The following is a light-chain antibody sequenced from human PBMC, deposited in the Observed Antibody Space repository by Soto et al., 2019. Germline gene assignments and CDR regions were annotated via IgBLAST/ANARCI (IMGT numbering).Light chain of an antibody. CDR3: QQRSNWPPGFT. CDR2: DAA. CDR1: QSVSRY. V-gene: IGKV3-11*01. Sequence: EIVLTQSPATLSLSPGERATLSCRASQSVSRYLAWYQQKPGQAPRLLIYDAANRATGIPARFSGSGSGTDFTLTISSLEPEDVAVYYCQQRSNWPPGFTFGPGTKVDIK. J-gene: IGKJ3*01.